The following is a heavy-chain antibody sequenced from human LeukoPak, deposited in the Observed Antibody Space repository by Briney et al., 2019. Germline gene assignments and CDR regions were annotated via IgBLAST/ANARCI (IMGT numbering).Heavy chain of an antibody. V-gene: IGHV4-59*01. D-gene: IGHD3-3*01. CDR1: GGSISSYY. CDR3: GRITYDFWSGYTIDY. Sequence: SETLSLTCTVSGGSISSYYWSWIRQPPGKGLEWIGYIYYSGSTNYNPSLKSRVTISVDTSKNQFSLKLSSVTAADTAVYYCGRITYDFWSGYTIDYWGQGTLVTVSS. J-gene: IGHJ4*02. CDR2: IYYSGST.